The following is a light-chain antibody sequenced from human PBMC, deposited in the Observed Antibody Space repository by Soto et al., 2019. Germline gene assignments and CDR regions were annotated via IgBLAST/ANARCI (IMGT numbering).Light chain of an antibody. V-gene: IGKV3-11*01. CDR1: QSVSSY. J-gene: IGKJ1*01. CDR2: DAS. Sequence: EIVLTQSPATLSLSPGERATLSCRASQSVSSYLAWYQQKPGQAPRLLIYDASNRATGIPARFSGSGSGTDFTLTISRLEPEDLAVYYCQQRSSWPWTFGQGTKVEIK. CDR3: QQRSSWPWT.